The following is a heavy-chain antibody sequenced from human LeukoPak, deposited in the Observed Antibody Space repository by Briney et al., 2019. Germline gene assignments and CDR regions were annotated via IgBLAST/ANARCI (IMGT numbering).Heavy chain of an antibody. J-gene: IGHJ3*02. D-gene: IGHD3-22*01. CDR2: ISGRDDTTYYTDSPEGST. CDR1: GFTFLNYA. V-gene: IGHV3-23*01. Sequence: GGSLRLSCEASGFTFLNYAMSWVRQAPGKGLQWVSGISGRDDTTYYTDSPEGSTYYTNSAEGRFTISRDNAKNSLYLQMNSLRAEDTAVYYCARGERDITMIVVVIQPDAFDIWGQGTMVTVSS. CDR3: ARGERDITMIVVVIQPDAFDI.